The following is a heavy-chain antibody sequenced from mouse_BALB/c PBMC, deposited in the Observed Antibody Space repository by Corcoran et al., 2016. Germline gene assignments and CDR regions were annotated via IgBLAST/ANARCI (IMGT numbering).Heavy chain of an antibody. CDR3: ARIYDGYYTVAY. CDR1: GYSITSGYY. D-gene: IGHD2-3*01. J-gene: IGHJ3*01. Sequence: DVQLQESGPGLVKPSQSLSLTCSVTGYSITSGYYWNWIRQFPGNKLEWMGYISYDGSNNYNPSLKNRISITRDTSKNQFFLKLNSVTTEDTATYYCARIYDGYYTVAYWGQGTLVTVSA. CDR2: ISYDGSN. V-gene: IGHV3-6*02.